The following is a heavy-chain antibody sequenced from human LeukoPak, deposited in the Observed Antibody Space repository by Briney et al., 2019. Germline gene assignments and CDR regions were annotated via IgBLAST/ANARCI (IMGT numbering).Heavy chain of an antibody. CDR2: IIPIFGTA. D-gene: IGHD1-26*01. V-gene: IGHV1-69*05. J-gene: IGHJ4*02. Sequence: VASVTVSFKASGGTFISYAISWVRQAPGQGLEWMGGIIPIFGTANYAQKFQGRVTITTDESTSTAYMELSSLRSEDTAVYYCARCGSYQGEYYFDYWGQGTLVTVSS. CDR3: ARCGSYQGEYYFDY. CDR1: GGTFISYA.